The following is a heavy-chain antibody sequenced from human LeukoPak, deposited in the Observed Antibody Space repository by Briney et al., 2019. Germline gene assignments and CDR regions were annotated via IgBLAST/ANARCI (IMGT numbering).Heavy chain of an antibody. CDR3: ARELSSGSYTRSYYFDY. D-gene: IGHD1-26*01. CDR2: IIPIFGIA. J-gene: IGHJ4*02. V-gene: IGHV1-69*04. CDR1: GGTFSSYA. Sequence: ASVKVSCKASGGTFSSYAISRVRQAPGQGLEWMGRIIPIFGIANYAQKFQGRVTITADKSTSTAYMELSSLRSEDTAVYYCARELSSGSYTRSYYFDYWGQGTLVTVSS.